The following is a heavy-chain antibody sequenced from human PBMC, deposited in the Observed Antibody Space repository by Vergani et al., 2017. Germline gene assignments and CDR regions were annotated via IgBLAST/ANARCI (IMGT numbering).Heavy chain of an antibody. CDR3: ARDRRGATNNYYYMDV. J-gene: IGHJ6*03. CDR2: IYTSGST. CDR1: GGSISSYY. V-gene: IGHV4-4*07. Sequence: QVQLQESGPGLVKPSETLSLTCTVSGGSISSYYWSWIRQPAGKGLEWIGRIYTSGSTNYHPSLKSRVTMSVDTSKNQFSLKRSSVTAADTAVYYCARDRRGATNNYYYMDVWGKGTTVTVSS. D-gene: IGHD1-26*01.